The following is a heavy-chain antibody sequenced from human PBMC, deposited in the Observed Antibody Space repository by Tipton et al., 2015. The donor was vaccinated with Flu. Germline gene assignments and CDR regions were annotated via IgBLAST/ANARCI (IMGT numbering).Heavy chain of an antibody. Sequence: SLRLSCAASGFTFSSYSMNWVRQAPGKGLEWVSYISSSSSTIYYADSVKGRFTISRDNAKNSLYLQMNSLRAEDTAVYYCAREDTMVRGVARAFDIWGQGTMVTVSS. CDR2: ISSSSSTI. CDR1: GFTFSSYS. CDR3: AREDTMVRGVARAFDI. J-gene: IGHJ3*02. D-gene: IGHD3-10*01. V-gene: IGHV3-48*04.